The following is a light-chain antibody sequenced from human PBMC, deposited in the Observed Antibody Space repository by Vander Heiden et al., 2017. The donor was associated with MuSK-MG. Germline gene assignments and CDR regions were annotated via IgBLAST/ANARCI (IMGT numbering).Light chain of an antibody. Sequence: EIVLTQSPATLSLSPGERATLSCRASQSVSSYLAWYQQKPGQAPRLLIYDASNRATGIQARFSGSGSGTDFTLTISSREPEDFAVYYCQQRIYGPQMLTFGGGTKVEIK. CDR2: DAS. V-gene: IGKV3-11*01. J-gene: IGKJ4*01. CDR3: QQRIYGPQMLT. CDR1: QSVSSY.